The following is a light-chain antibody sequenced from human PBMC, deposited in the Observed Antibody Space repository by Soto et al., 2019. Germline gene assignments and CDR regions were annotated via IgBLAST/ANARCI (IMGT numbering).Light chain of an antibody. CDR1: QSVSTN. J-gene: IGKJ2*01. CDR2: GAS. V-gene: IGKV3-15*01. Sequence: EIVRTQSPATLSVSPGERATLSCGASQSVSTNLAWYQQKPGQAPRLLISGASTRATGIPARFSGSGSGTDFTLTISSLQSEDFAIYYCQQYNNWPYTFGQGTKLEIK. CDR3: QQYNNWPYT.